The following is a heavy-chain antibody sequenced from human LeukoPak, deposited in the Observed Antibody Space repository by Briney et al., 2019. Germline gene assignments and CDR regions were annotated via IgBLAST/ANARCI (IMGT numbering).Heavy chain of an antibody. Sequence: GGSLRLSCAASGFTFGSYSMYWVRQAPGKGLEWVSSISSSSSYIYYADSVKGRFTISRDKSKNTLYLQMNSLRAEDTAVYYCAKGIDDTGYYPFDYWGQGTLVTVSS. J-gene: IGHJ4*02. D-gene: IGHD3-9*01. V-gene: IGHV3-21*04. CDR2: ISSSSSYI. CDR1: GFTFGSYS. CDR3: AKGIDDTGYYPFDY.